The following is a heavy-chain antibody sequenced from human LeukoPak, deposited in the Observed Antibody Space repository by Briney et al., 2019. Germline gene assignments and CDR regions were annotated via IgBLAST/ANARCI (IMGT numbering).Heavy chain of an antibody. CDR1: GFTFSSYW. CDR3: ASYSSGWYRDRNYFDY. V-gene: IGHV3-74*01. CDR2: INSDGSST. D-gene: IGHD6-19*01. Sequence: PWGSLTLSCAASGFTFSSYWMHWVRQAPGKGLVWVSRINSDGSSTSYADSVKGRFTISRDNAKNTLYLQMNSLRAEDTAVYYCASYSSGWYRDRNYFDYWGQGTLVTVSS. J-gene: IGHJ4*02.